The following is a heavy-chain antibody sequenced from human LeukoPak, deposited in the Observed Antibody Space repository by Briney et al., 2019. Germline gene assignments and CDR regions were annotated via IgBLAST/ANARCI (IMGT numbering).Heavy chain of an antibody. CDR3: AKLGSVGELVD. V-gene: IGHV3-11*06. CDR1: GFTFSDYY. CDR2: ISSSSSYT. D-gene: IGHD3-10*01. J-gene: IGHJ4*02. Sequence: PGGSLRLSCAASGFTFSDYYMSWIRQAPGKGLEWVSYISSSSSYTNYADSVKGRFIISRDNAKNSLYLQMNSLRAEDTAVYYCAKLGSVGELVDWGQGTLVTVSS.